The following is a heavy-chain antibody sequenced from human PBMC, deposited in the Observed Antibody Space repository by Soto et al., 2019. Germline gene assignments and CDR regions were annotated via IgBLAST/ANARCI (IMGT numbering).Heavy chain of an antibody. V-gene: IGHV4-34*01. CDR2: INHSGST. J-gene: IGHJ6*02. CDR3: ARGSVDIXVVPADPSGYYYYGMDV. Sequence: SETLSLTCTVYGGSFSCYYWSWIRQPPGKGLEWIGKINHSGSTNYNPSLKSRVTISVDTSKNQFSLKLSSVTAADTAVYYCARGSVDIXVVPADPSGYYYYGMDVWGQGTTVTVSS. D-gene: IGHD2-2*03. CDR1: GGSFSCYY.